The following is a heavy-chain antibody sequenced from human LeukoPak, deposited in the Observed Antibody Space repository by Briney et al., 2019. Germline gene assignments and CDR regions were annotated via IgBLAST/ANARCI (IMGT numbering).Heavy chain of an antibody. D-gene: IGHD3-10*01. J-gene: IGHJ6*04. V-gene: IGHV3-33*01. CDR3: ARVIYGSGYYGMDV. CDR1: GFTFSSYG. CDR2: IWYDGSNK. Sequence: GRSLRLSCAASGFTFSSYGMHWVRQAPGKGLEGVAVIWYDGSNKYYADSVKGRFTISRDNSKNTLYLQMDSLRAEDTAVYYCARVIYGSGYYGMDVWGKGTTVTVSS.